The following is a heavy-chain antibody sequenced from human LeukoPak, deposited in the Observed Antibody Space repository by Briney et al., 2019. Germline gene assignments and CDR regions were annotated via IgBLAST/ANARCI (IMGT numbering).Heavy chain of an antibody. CDR2: IKTKRDGGTA. Sequence: GGSLRLSCASSGVTFSNACMNAGRQAPGKGLEWVGLIKTKRDGGTADYAAPVKGRFSISRDDSKNTLTLQMNSLRTEDTAMYYCPTGLCSGGYFELGGQGALVTVSA. D-gene: IGHD3-10*02. CDR3: PTGLCSGGYFEL. V-gene: IGHV3-15*01. J-gene: IGHJ4*02. CDR1: GVTFSNAC.